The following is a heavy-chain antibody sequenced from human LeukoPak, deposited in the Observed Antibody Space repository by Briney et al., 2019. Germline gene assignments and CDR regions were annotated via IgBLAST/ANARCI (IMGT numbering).Heavy chain of an antibody. CDR1: GASISSSNYY. D-gene: IGHD3-22*01. V-gene: IGHV4-39*07. CDR2: IYHSGST. CDR3: ARGPYDSSGYYNDAFDI. J-gene: IGHJ3*02. Sequence: SETLSLTCAVSGASISSSNYYWGWVRQSPGKGLEWIGSIYHSGSTYYNPSLKSRVTISVDTSKNQFSLKLSSVTAADTAVYYCARGPYDSSGYYNDAFDIWGQGTMVTVSS.